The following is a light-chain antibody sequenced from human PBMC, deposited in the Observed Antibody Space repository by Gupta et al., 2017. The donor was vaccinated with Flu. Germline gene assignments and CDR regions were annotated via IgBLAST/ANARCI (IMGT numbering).Light chain of an antibody. Sequence: EIVLTQSPGTLSWSPGERATLSCRASQSVSSSYLAWYQQKPGQPPRLLIYAASSRATGIPDRFSGSGSGTDFTLTISRLEPEDFAVYYCQQYGGSPRYSFGQGTKLEIK. CDR2: AAS. CDR1: QSVSSSY. J-gene: IGKJ2*03. CDR3: QQYGGSPRYS. V-gene: IGKV3-20*01.